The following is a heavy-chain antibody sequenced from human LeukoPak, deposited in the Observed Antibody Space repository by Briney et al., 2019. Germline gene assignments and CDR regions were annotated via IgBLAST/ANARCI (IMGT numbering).Heavy chain of an antibody. CDR2: ISSSSSYI. J-gene: IGHJ3*02. CDR1: GFTFSSYS. V-gene: IGHV3-21*01. Sequence: PGGSLRLSCAASGFTFSSYSMNWVRQAPGKGLEWVSSISSSSSYIYYADSVKGRFTISRDNAKNSLYLQMNSLRVEDTAVYYCARITMIVVVTDHDAFDIWGQGTMVTVSS. CDR3: ARITMIVVVTDHDAFDI. D-gene: IGHD3-22*01.